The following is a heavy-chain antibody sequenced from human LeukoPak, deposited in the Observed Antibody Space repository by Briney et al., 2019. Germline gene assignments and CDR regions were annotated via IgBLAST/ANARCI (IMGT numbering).Heavy chain of an antibody. CDR3: ARERWHCRGNDCYSVYYYGLDV. Sequence: ASVKVSCKASGYTFTNYAFHWVRQAPGQRLEWLGWINAGNDDTKCSQKFQARVTITRDTSASTVYMELSSLTSDDTAVYYCARERWHCRGNDCYSVYYYGLDVWGQGTTVTVSS. V-gene: IGHV1-3*01. CDR2: INAGNDDT. J-gene: IGHJ6*02. D-gene: IGHD2-15*01. CDR1: GYTFTNYA.